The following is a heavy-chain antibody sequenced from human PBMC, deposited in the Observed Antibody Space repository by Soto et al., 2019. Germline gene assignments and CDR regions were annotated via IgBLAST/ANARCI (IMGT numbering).Heavy chain of an antibody. CDR1: GGTFSSYT. CDR2: IIPILGIA. CDR3: AREGRVDTSMVNIWFDP. Sequence: QVQLVQSGAEVKKPGSSVKVSCKASGGTFSSYTISWVRQAPGQGLEWMGRIIPILGIANYAQKFQGRVTITADKSTSTAYMELRSLRSEDTAVYYCAREGRVDTSMVNIWFDPWGQGTLVTVSS. D-gene: IGHD5-18*01. J-gene: IGHJ5*02. V-gene: IGHV1-69*08.